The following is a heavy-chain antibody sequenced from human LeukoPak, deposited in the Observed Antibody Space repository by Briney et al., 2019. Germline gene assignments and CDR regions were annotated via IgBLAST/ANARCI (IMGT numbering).Heavy chain of an antibody. Sequence: SETLSLTCAVSGGSISSGGYSWSWIRQPPGKGLEWIGYIYHSGSTYYNPSLKSRVTISVDTTKNQLSLKVASLTAADTAVFYCARGIAAFGTYYYYYMDVWGKGTTVTVSS. CDR1: GGSISSGGYS. CDR3: ARGIAAFGTYYYYYMDV. J-gene: IGHJ6*03. D-gene: IGHD6-13*01. V-gene: IGHV4-30-2*03. CDR2: IYHSGST.